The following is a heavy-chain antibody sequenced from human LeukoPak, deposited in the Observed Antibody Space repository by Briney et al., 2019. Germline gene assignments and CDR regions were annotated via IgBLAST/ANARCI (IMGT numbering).Heavy chain of an antibody. Sequence: SETLSLTRTVSGGAISSYYWSWIRQPPGKGLEWIGYIYTSGSTNYNPSLKSRVTISVDTSKNQFSLKLSSVTAADTAVYYCARLRTDFWSGYPYYYYIDVWGKGTTVTVSS. CDR3: ARLRTDFWSGYPYYYYIDV. CDR1: GGAISSYY. J-gene: IGHJ6*03. D-gene: IGHD3-3*01. V-gene: IGHV4-4*09. CDR2: IYTSGST.